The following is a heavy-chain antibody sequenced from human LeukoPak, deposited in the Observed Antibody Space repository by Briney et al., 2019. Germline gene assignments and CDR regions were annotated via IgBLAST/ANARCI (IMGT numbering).Heavy chain of an antibody. J-gene: IGHJ4*02. D-gene: IGHD2-2*01. CDR1: GYTLTELS. Sequence: ASVKVSCKVSGYTLTELSMHWVRQAPGKGLEWMGGFDPEDGETIYAQKFQGRVTMTEDTSTDTAYMELSSLRSEDTAVYYCATIPSSSGIVVVPAAILAADYWGQGTLVTVSS. CDR2: FDPEDGET. CDR3: ATIPSSSGIVVVPAAILAADY. V-gene: IGHV1-24*01.